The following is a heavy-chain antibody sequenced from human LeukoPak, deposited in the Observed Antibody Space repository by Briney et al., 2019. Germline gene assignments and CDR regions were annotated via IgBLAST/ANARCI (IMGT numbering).Heavy chain of an antibody. D-gene: IGHD2-8*01. J-gene: IGHJ4*02. CDR1: GYIFTGYY. CDR2: INPKSGGT. Sequence: ASVKVSCKASGYIFTGYYMHWVRQAPGQGLEWMGWINPKSGGTIYAQKFHGRVTMTRDTSISTAYMELSRLRSDDTAVYYCAGSLGYCTSNVCYLKYWGQGTLVTVSS. CDR3: AGSLGYCTSNVCYLKY. V-gene: IGHV1-2*02.